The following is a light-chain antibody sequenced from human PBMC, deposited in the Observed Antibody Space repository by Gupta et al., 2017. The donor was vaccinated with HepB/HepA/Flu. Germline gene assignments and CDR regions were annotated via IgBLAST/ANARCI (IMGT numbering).Light chain of an antibody. V-gene: IGLV3-1*01. CDR3: QAGYSSTAV. CDR1: ELGDKY. Sequence: VSPGQTASIACSGDELGDKYANWYQLKPGPSPLLVIYQTTERPSGIPARVSGSHSGNTATLNTATLTIRGTQPRDEADYYWQAGYSSTAVFGTGTKFTVL. CDR2: QTT. J-gene: IGLJ1*01.